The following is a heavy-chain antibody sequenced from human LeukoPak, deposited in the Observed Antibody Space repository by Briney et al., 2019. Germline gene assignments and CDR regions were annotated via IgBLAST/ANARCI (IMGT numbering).Heavy chain of an antibody. CDR3: ANLVTTTGGY. Sequence: GGSLRLSCAASGFTFGSYAMSWVRQALGKALEWVLTISGSAGTTYYADSVKGRFTISRDNSKNTLYLQMNSLRAEDTAIYYCANLVTTTGGYWGQGTLVTVSS. D-gene: IGHD1-1*01. J-gene: IGHJ4*02. CDR1: GFTFGSYA. CDR2: ISGSAGTT. V-gene: IGHV3-23*01.